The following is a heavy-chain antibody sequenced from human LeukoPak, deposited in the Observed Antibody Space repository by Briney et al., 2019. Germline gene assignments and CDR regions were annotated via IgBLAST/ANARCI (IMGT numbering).Heavy chain of an antibody. V-gene: IGHV1-2*02. CDR1: GYTLTELS. D-gene: IGHD3-9*01. J-gene: IGHJ6*02. CDR2: INPNSGGT. CDR3: AREDDILPRRYGMDV. Sequence: GASVKVSCKVSGYTLTELSMHWVRQAPGQGLEWMGWINPNSGGTNYAQKFQGRVTMTRDTSISTAYMELSRLRSDDTAVYYCAREDDILPRRYGMDVWGQGTTVTVSS.